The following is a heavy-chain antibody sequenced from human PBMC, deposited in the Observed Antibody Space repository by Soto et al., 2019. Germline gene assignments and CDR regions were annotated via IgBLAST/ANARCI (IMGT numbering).Heavy chain of an antibody. V-gene: IGHV4-34*01. CDR1: GGSFSGYY. CDR2: INHSGST. D-gene: IGHD3-3*01. J-gene: IGHJ5*02. Sequence: STPLALTCAVSGGSFSGYYWSWIRQPPGKGLEWIGEINHSGSTNYNPSLKSRVTISVDTSKNQFSLKLSSVTAADTAVYYCARLRITIFGVVIRGRWFDPWGQGTLVTVS. CDR3: ARLRITIFGVVIRGRWFDP.